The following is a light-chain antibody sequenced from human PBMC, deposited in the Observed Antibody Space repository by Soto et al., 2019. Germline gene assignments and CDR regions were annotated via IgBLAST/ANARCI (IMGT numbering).Light chain of an antibody. V-gene: IGLV2-14*03. J-gene: IGLJ1*01. CDR1: SSDVGGYNY. CDR2: DVS. CDR3: SSYTTSNTRQIV. Sequence: HSVLTQPASVTGSPGQSITISCTGTSSDVGGYNYVSWYQRHPGKAPKLMIFDVSNRPSGVSNRFSGSKSGNTASLTISGLQPEDEADYYCSSYTTSNTRQIVFGTGTKVTVL.